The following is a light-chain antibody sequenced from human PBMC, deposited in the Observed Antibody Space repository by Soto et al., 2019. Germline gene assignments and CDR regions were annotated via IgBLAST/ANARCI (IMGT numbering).Light chain of an antibody. CDR2: GAS. Sequence: DIPMTQSPSSLSASVGDRVTITCRASQTISNYLNWYQQKPDKAPKVLIYGASTLQSGVPSRFSGSGSGTDFTLTISSLQPDDFATYYCQQSHSAPRTFGQGTKVEIK. J-gene: IGKJ1*01. V-gene: IGKV1-39*01. CDR3: QQSHSAPRT. CDR1: QTISNY.